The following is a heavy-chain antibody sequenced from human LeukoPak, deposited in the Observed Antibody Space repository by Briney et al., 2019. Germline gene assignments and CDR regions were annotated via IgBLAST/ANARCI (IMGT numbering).Heavy chain of an antibody. CDR1: GFTFSIYG. D-gene: IGHD1/OR15-1a*01. CDR3: AKDPSYTAAGTDY. V-gene: IGHV3-30*18. Sequence: PGGSLRLSCAASGFTFSIYGMHWVRQAPGKGLEWVAAIIYDGSNKYYADSVKGPFTISRDNSKNTLDLQMSSLRAEDTAVYYCAKDPSYTAAGTDYWGEGTLVTVSS. CDR2: IIYDGSNK. J-gene: IGHJ4*02.